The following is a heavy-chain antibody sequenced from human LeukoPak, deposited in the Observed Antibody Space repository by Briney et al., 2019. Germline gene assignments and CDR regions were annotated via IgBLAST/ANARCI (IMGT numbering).Heavy chain of an antibody. Sequence: GSLRLSCAASGFTLSSYAMSWVRQAPGKGLEWVSAISGSGGSTYYADSVKGRFTISRDNSKNTLYLQMNSLRAEDTAVYYCAKRYGDYESFDYWGQGTLVTVSS. J-gene: IGHJ4*02. V-gene: IGHV3-23*01. D-gene: IGHD4-17*01. CDR2: ISGSGGST. CDR1: GFTLSSYA. CDR3: AKRYGDYESFDY.